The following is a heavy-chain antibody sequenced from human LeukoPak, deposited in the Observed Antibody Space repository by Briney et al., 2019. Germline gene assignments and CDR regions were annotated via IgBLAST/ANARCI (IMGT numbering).Heavy chain of an antibody. CDR3: ARYYDRTGFDY. D-gene: IGHD3-16*01. Sequence: PSETLSLTCTVSNGSVRSYYWSWVRQSPGKGLEWIGYIYYSGSTNYNPSLKSRVTISIHTFRNQFSLMLSSVTAADTAMYYCARYYDRTGFDYWGQGTLVTVSS. V-gene: IGHV4-59*08. CDR2: IYYSGST. J-gene: IGHJ4*02. CDR1: NGSVRSYY.